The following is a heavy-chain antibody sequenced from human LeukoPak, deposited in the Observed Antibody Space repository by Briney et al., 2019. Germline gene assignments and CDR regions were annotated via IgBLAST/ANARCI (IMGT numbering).Heavy chain of an antibody. Sequence: SGTLSLTCAVSGGSISKSNWWSWVRQPPGKGLEWIGNIFYSGGTYYSPSLTSRVTISLDTSRNQFSLKLNSVTAADTAVYYCARGPLTMTRGFDPWGQGTLVTVSS. D-gene: IGHD4-17*01. CDR3: ARGPLTMTRGFDP. CDR1: GGSISKSNW. CDR2: IFYSGGT. V-gene: IGHV4-4*02. J-gene: IGHJ5*02.